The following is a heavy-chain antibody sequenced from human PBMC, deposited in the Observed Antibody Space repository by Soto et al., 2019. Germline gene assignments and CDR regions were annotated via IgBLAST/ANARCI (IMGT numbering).Heavy chain of an antibody. CDR1: GGSISSSSYY. D-gene: IGHD6-19*01. J-gene: IGHJ4*02. CDR3: ARIAVAGTLIDY. V-gene: IGHV4-39*01. Sequence: QLQLQESGPGLVKPSETLSLTCTVSGGSISSSSYYWGWIRQPPGKGLEWIGSIYYSGSTYYNRSLKSRVTISVDTSKNQFSLKPSSVTAADTAVYYCARIAVAGTLIDYWGQGTLVTVSS. CDR2: IYYSGST.